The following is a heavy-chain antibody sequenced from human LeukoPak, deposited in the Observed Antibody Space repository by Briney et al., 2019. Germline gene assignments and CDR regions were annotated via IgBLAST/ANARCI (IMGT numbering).Heavy chain of an antibody. CDR3: ARDARYDSSGYYYILGAFDI. Sequence: SETLSLTCTVSGGSISSYYWSWIRQPPGKGLEWIGYIYYSGSTYYNPSLKSRVTISVDTSKNQFSLKLSSVTAADTAVHYCARDARYDSSGYYYILGAFDIWGQGTMVTVSS. CDR1: GGSISSYY. CDR2: IYYSGST. D-gene: IGHD3-22*01. V-gene: IGHV4-59*12. J-gene: IGHJ3*02.